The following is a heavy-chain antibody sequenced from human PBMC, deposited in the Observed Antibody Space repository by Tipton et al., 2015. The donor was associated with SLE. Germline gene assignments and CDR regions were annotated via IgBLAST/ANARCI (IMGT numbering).Heavy chain of an antibody. CDR3: ARGRIYDNSDYPYYFDY. J-gene: IGHJ4*02. D-gene: IGHD3-22*01. Sequence: LRLSCAASGFTFISYAMGWVRQAPGKGLEWIGIIYHSGYTYYNPSLKSRVTMSVDTSENQFSLKLSSVTASDTAVYYCARGRIYDNSDYPYYFDYWGQGTLLTVSS. V-gene: IGHV4-38-2*01. CDR1: GFTFISYA. CDR2: IYHSGYT.